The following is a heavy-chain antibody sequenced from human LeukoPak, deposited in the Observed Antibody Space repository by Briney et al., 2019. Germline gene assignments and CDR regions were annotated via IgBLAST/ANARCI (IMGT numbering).Heavy chain of an antibody. V-gene: IGHV1-8*01. CDR3: ARCPPNWGYDY. J-gene: IGHJ4*02. CDR2: MSPNSGDT. Sequence: ASVKVSCKASGYTLTCYDFNWVRQATGQRPEWMGWMSPNSGDTGYAQKFQDRVTMTRNTSISTAYMELSSLRSDDTAVYYCARCPPNWGYDYWGPGTLVTVSS. CDR1: GYTLTCYD. D-gene: IGHD7-27*01.